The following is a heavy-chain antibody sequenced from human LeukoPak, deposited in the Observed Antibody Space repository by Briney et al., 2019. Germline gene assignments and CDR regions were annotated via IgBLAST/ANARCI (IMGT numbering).Heavy chain of an antibody. CDR3: ARDRCGGDCFNWFDP. J-gene: IGHJ5*02. CDR2: INPSGGST. CDR1: GYTFTSYY. V-gene: IGHV1-46*01. Sequence: ASVKVSCKASGYTFTSYYMHWVRQAPGQGLEWMGIINPSGGSTSYAQKFQGRVTMTRDTSTSTVYMEQSSLRSEDTAVYYCARDRCGGDCFNWFDPWGQGTLATVSS. D-gene: IGHD2-21*02.